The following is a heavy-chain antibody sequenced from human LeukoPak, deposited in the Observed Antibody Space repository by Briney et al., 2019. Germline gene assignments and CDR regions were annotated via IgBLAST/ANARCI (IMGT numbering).Heavy chain of an antibody. CDR1: GFTVSSNY. CDR2: IYSGGST. D-gene: IGHD5-18*01. V-gene: IGHV3-53*01. CDR3: ARLGYGRALGAFDI. Sequence: PGGSLRLSCAASGFTVSSNYMSWVRQAPGKGLEWVSVIYSGGSTYYADSVKGRFTISRDNSKNTLYLQMNSLRAEDTAAYYCARLGYGRALGAFDIWGQGTMVIVSS. J-gene: IGHJ3*02.